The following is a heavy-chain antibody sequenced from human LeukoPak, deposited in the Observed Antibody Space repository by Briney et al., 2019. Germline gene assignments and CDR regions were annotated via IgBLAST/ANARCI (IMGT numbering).Heavy chain of an antibody. CDR2: ISGSGGST. D-gene: IGHD4-23*01. V-gene: IGHV3-23*01. CDR3: AKALYGGNCEGTPVDY. Sequence: GGSLRLSCAASGFTFSSYAMSWVRQAPGKGLEWVSAISGSGGSTYYADSVKGRFTISRDNSKNTLYLQMNSLRAEDTAVYYCAKALYGGNCEGTPVDYWGQGTLVTVSS. CDR1: GFTFSSYA. J-gene: IGHJ4*02.